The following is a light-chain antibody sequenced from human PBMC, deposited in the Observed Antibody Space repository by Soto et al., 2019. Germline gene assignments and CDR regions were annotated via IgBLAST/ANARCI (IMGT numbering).Light chain of an antibody. J-gene: IGKJ1*01. CDR1: QSVSGD. Sequence: EIVMTQSPATLSVSPGERATLSCRASQSVSGDLAWYQQKPGQAPRLLIYGASTRATGIPARFSGSGSGTECTLTSSSLQSEDVAVYYCQQYNNLPPTFGQGTKVEIK. V-gene: IGKV3D-15*01. CDR2: GAS. CDR3: QQYNNLPPT.